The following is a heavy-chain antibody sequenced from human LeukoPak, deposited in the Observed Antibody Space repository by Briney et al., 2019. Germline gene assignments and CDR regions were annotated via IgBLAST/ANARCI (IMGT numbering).Heavy chain of an antibody. D-gene: IGHD1-14*01. J-gene: IGHJ5*02. V-gene: IGHV4-34*01. CDR1: GASFSGYY. CDR3: ARKRLPTRPHNWFDP. CDR2: INHSGST. Sequence: KTSETLSLTCAVYGASFSGYYWSWIRQSPGKGLEWIGEINHSGSTNYNPSLKSRVTISVDTSKNQFSLKLSSVTAADTAVYYCARKRLPTRPHNWFDPWGQGTLVTVSS.